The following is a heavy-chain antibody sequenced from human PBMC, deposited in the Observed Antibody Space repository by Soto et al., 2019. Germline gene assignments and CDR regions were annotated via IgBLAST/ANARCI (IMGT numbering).Heavy chain of an antibody. CDR3: AINYNAAGTYYYYGMDV. D-gene: IGHD6-13*01. CDR1: GYTFTGDY. J-gene: IGHJ6*02. CDR2: INPNSGGT. Sequence: ASVKVSCKASGYTFTGDYIHWVRQAPGQGLEWMGWINPNSGGTNYAQKFQGWVTMTRDTSISTAYMELSRLRSDDTAVYYCAINYNAAGTYYYYGMDVWGQGTTVTVSS. V-gene: IGHV1-2*04.